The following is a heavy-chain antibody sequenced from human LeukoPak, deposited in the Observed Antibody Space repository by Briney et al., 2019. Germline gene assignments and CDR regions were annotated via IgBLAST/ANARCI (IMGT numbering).Heavy chain of an antibody. CDR2: ISSSGSYT. Sequence: GGSLRLSCAASGLTFGDYYMSWIRQAPGKGLEWVSYISSSGSYTNYADSVKGRFTISRDNSKNTLYLQMNSLRAEDTAVYYCAKDPGRSSRKGYDPWGQGTLVTVSS. CDR1: GLTFGDYY. V-gene: IGHV3-11*06. CDR3: AKDPGRSSRKGYDP. D-gene: IGHD6-13*01. J-gene: IGHJ5*02.